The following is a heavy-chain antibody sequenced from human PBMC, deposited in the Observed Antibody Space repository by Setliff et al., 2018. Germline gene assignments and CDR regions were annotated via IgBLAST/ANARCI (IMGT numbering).Heavy chain of an antibody. CDR2: IYTSGST. Sequence: PSETLSLTCTVSGGSISGYYWSWIRQTPGKGLEWIGYIYTSGSTNYNPSLKSRVTISVDTSKNQFSLKLSSVTAADTAVYYCARGINTVSWTPKYWGQGTLVTVSS. CDR3: ARGINTVSWTPKY. D-gene: IGHD2-2*02. V-gene: IGHV4-59*01. CDR1: GGSISGYY. J-gene: IGHJ4*02.